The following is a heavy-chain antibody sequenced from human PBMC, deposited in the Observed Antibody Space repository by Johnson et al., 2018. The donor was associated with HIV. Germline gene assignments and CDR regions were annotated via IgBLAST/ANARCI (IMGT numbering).Heavy chain of an antibody. CDR3: ARVGATSGAFDI. CDR1: GFTFSRYW. V-gene: IGHV3-7*05. Sequence: VQVVESGGGLVQPGGSLRLSCAASGFTFSRYWMTWVRQAPGKGLEWVAYIKQDGSERYYVDSVKGRFTISRDNAEKSLFLQMNSLGAEDTAFYYCARVGATSGAFDIWGQGTLVTVSS. CDR2: IKQDGSER. D-gene: IGHD1-26*01. J-gene: IGHJ3*02.